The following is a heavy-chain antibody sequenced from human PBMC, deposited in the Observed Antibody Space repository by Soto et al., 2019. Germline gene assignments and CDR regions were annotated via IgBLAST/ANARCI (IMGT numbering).Heavy chain of an antibody. V-gene: IGHV1-69*13. D-gene: IGHD3-22*01. J-gene: IGHJ4*02. CDR2: IIPLSGTT. Sequence: SVKVSCKASGGTFSNHAISWVRQAPGQGPEWMGGIIPLSGTTNYVQKFQGRVTITADESMTTAYMELSSLRYEDTAVYYCARGPDRSGFYLFDYWGQGTLVTVS. CDR3: ARGPDRSGFYLFDY. CDR1: GGTFSNHA.